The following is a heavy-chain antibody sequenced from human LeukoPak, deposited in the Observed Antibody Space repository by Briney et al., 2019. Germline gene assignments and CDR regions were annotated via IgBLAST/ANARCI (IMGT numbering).Heavy chain of an antibody. CDR1: GGSISSSSYY. CDR2: IYYSGST. CDR3: ARTTIVATTPDY. V-gene: IGHV4-39*01. D-gene: IGHD5-12*01. Sequence: PSETLSLTCTVSGGSISSSSYYWGWIRQPPGKGLEWIGSIYYSGSTYYNPSHKSRVTISVDTSKNQFSLKLSSVTAADTAVYYCARTTIVATTPDYWGQGTLVTVSS. J-gene: IGHJ4*02.